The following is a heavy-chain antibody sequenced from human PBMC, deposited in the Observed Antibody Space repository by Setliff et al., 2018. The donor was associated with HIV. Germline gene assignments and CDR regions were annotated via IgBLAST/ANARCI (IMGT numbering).Heavy chain of an antibody. CDR1: GYTFTGYY. CDR2: INPNSGDT. J-gene: IGHJ4*02. D-gene: IGHD2-15*01. Sequence: ASVKVSCKASGYTFTGYYVHWVRQAPGQGPEWMGWINPNSGDTNYAQKFQGRVSMTRDTSIFTAYMELSRLRSDDTAVYYCARGAVDDGYFEYWGQGTLVTVSS. V-gene: IGHV1-2*02. CDR3: ARGAVDDGYFEY.